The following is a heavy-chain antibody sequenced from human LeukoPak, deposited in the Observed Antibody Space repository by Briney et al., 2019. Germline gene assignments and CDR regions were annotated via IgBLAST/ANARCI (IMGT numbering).Heavy chain of an antibody. V-gene: IGHV1-18*01. D-gene: IGHD3-3*01. Sequence: ASVKVSCKASGYTFNSYDISWVRQAPGQGLEWMAWISTYNGNTNYALKVQGRATMTTDTSTSTAYMELRSVRSDDTVVYYCARVLRYDFWSAYYFDYWGQGTLVTVSS. J-gene: IGHJ4*02. CDR1: GYTFNSYD. CDR3: ARVLRYDFWSAYYFDY. CDR2: ISTYNGNT.